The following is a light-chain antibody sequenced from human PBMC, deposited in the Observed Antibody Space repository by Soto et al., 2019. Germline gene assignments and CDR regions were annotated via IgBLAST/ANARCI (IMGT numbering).Light chain of an antibody. Sequence: QSALTQPASVSGSPGQSITISCTGTNSDIGGYNYVSWYQQHPGKAPKLMIYDVSNRPSGVSYRFSGSKSGNTASLTICGLQAEDEADYYCRSYTSRSTLGVFGGGTKLTVL. J-gene: IGLJ2*01. CDR3: RSYTSRSTLGV. CDR2: DVS. CDR1: NSDIGGYNY. V-gene: IGLV2-14*03.